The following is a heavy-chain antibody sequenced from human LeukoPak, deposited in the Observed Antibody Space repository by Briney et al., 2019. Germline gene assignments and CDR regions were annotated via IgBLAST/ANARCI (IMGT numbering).Heavy chain of an antibody. V-gene: IGHV3-11*01. CDR2: ISSSDTKI. Sequence: PGGSLRLSCAASGFTFSDYYMSWIRQAPGRGLEWVSYISSSDTKIYADSVKGRFTISRDNAKNSLYLQMNSLRAEDTAVYYCARVGSIAAAGTPDYWGQGTLVTVSS. D-gene: IGHD6-13*01. CDR1: GFTFSDYY. CDR3: ARVGSIAAAGTPDY. J-gene: IGHJ4*02.